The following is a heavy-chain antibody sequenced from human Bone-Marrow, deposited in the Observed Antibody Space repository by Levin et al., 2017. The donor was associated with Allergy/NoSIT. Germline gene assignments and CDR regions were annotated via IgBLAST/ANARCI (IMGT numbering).Heavy chain of an antibody. J-gene: IGHJ5*02. CDR1: GFTFSNAW. Sequence: SCAASGFTFSNAWMSWVRQAPGKGLEWVGRIKSKTDGGTTDYAAPVKGRFTISRDDSKNTLYLQMNSLKTEDTAVYYCTTRATVGGYSYGFGDNWFDPWGQGTLVTVSS. D-gene: IGHD5-18*01. CDR2: IKSKTDGGTT. V-gene: IGHV3-15*01. CDR3: TTRATVGGYSYGFGDNWFDP.